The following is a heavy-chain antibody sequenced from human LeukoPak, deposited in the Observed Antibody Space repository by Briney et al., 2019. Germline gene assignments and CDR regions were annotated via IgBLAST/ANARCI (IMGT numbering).Heavy chain of an antibody. CDR3: ARGHIVVVVAATPRRGMDV. V-gene: IGHV1-2*02. Sequence: GASVKVSCKASGYTFIGYYIHWVRQAPGQGLEWMGWINCNRGDTTYAQTFQGRVTMTRDTSISTAYMELSRLRSDDTAVYYCARGHIVVVVAATPRRGMDVWGQGTTVTVSS. D-gene: IGHD2-15*01. J-gene: IGHJ6*02. CDR1: GYTFIGYY. CDR2: INCNRGDT.